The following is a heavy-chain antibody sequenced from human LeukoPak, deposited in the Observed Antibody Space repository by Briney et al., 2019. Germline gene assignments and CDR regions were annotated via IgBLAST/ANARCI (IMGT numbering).Heavy chain of an antibody. V-gene: IGHV3-23*01. D-gene: IGHD6-13*01. CDR3: AKSGSIWYYFDY. Sequence: GGSLRLSCVASGFTFNTYGMSWVRQAPGKGLEWVSAITGSGSSTEYADSVKGRFTISRDNSKNTLYLQMNSLRAEDTAVYYCAKSGSIWYYFDYWGQGTLVTVSS. CDR1: GFTFNTYG. CDR2: ITGSGSST. J-gene: IGHJ4*02.